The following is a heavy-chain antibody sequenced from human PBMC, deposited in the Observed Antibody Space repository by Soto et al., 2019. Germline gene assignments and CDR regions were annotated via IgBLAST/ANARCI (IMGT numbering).Heavy chain of an antibody. CDR2: INPGDSET. V-gene: IGHV5-51*01. D-gene: IGHD3-9*01. J-gene: IGHJ4*02. CDR3: ERHATYYDILSGYYFDY. Sequence: PGESLKISCKGSGYSFTSYWIAWVRQMPGKGLEWIAIINPGDSETKYGPSFQGQVTISADKSIKTAYLQWSSLKASDTAMYYCERHATYYDILSGYYFDYWGQGTQVTVSS. CDR1: GYSFTSYW.